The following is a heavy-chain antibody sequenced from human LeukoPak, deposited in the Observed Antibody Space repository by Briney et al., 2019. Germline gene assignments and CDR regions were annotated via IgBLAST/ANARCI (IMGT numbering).Heavy chain of an antibody. CDR2: TYYRSKWYN. J-gene: IGHJ4*02. D-gene: IGHD4-23*01. V-gene: IGHV6-1*01. Sequence: SQTLSLTCAISGDSVSSNSAARNWIRQSPSRGLEWLGGTYYRSKWYNDYAVSEKSRITINPDTSKNQFSLQLKSVTPEDTAVYYCARLAPYGGNSYFDYWGQGTLVTVSS. CDR1: GDSVSSNSAA. CDR3: ARLAPYGGNSYFDY.